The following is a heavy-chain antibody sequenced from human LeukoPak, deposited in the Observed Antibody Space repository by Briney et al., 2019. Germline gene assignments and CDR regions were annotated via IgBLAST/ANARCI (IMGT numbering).Heavy chain of an antibody. CDR2: ISSSGSTI. V-gene: IGHV3-11*01. J-gene: IGHJ4*02. Sequence: GGSLRLSCAASGFTFSDYYMSWIRQAPGKGLEWVSYISSSGSTIYYADSVRGRFTISRDNAKNSLYLQMNSLRSEDTAVYYCASGYMVYADGYWGQGTLVTVSS. CDR1: GFTFSDYY. CDR3: ASGYMVYADGY. D-gene: IGHD2-8*01.